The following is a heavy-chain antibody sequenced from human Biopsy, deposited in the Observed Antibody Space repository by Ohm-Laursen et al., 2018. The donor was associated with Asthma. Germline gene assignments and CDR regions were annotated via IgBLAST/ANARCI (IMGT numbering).Heavy chain of an antibody. V-gene: IGHV1-3*01. D-gene: IGHD3-9*01. CDR2: INAGNGNT. CDR1: GYTFTSYG. Sequence: ASVKVSCKASGYTFTSYGISWVRQAPGQRLEWMGWINAGNGNTKYSQKFQGRVTVTRDTSASTAYMDLSSLRSEDTAVYYCAGTYYDFLTGQVNDAFDIWGQGTMVTVSS. J-gene: IGHJ3*02. CDR3: AGTYYDFLTGQVNDAFDI.